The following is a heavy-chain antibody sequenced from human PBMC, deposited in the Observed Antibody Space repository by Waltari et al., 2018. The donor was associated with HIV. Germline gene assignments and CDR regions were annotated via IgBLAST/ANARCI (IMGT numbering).Heavy chain of an antibody. D-gene: IGHD3-16*01. CDR3: AIKVGGVHC. Sequence: QVQLQESCPGLVKPSETLSLTCTVSGGSISSYYWSWIRQPPGKGLEWIGYIYYSGSTDYNPTLKSRVTISVDTSKNQFALKLSSVTAADTAVDYCAIKVGGVHCWGQGTLVTVSS. V-gene: IGHV4-59*01. CDR1: GGSISSYY. CDR2: IYYSGST. J-gene: IGHJ4*02.